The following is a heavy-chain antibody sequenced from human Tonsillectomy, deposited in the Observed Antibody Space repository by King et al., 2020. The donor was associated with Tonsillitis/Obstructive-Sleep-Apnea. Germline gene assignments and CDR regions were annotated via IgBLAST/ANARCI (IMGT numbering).Heavy chain of an antibody. D-gene: IGHD2-15*01. CDR1: GFTFSSYA. Sequence: VQLVESGGGLVQPGGSLSLSCAASGFTFSSYAMSWVRQAPGKGLEWVSSISGSGDITYYADSVRGRFTISRDNSKNTLYLQMNSLRAEDTAVYYCAKVRSEVVVAATNYWSQGTLVTVSS. V-gene: IGHV3-23*04. CDR2: ISGSGDIT. CDR3: AKVRSEVVVAATNY. J-gene: IGHJ4*02.